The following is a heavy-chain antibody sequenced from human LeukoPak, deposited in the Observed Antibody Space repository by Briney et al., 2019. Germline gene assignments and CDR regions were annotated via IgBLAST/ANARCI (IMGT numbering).Heavy chain of an antibody. Sequence: SGGSLRLSCAASGFTFSNYGMHWVRQAPGKGLEWVAVISYDGSNKYYADSVKGRFTISRDNSKNTLYLQMNSLRAEDTAVYYCAKDLRGSYGMDVWGQGTTVTVSS. V-gene: IGHV3-30*18. D-gene: IGHD5/OR15-5a*01. CDR2: ISYDGSNK. CDR3: AKDLRGSYGMDV. CDR1: GFTFSNYG. J-gene: IGHJ6*02.